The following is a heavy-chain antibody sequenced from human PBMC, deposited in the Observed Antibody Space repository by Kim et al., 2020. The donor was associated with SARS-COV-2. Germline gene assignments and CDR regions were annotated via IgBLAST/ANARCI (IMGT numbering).Heavy chain of an antibody. V-gene: IGHV4-59*01. CDR2: IYYSGST. J-gene: IGHJ6*03. CDR1: GGSISSYY. D-gene: IGHD6-13*01. Sequence: SETLSLTCTVSGGSISSYYWSWIRQPPGKGLEWIGYIYYSGSTNYNPSLKSRVTISVDTSKNQFSLKLSSVTAADTAVYYCARVRYSSSQPLYYYYYMDVWGKGTTVTVSS. CDR3: ARVRYSSSQPLYYYYYMDV.